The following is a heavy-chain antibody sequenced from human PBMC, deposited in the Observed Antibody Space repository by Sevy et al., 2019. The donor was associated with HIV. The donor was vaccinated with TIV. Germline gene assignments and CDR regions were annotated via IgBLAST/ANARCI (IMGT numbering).Heavy chain of an antibody. J-gene: IGHJ6*02. D-gene: IGHD2-2*01. V-gene: IGHV3-21*01. CDR1: GFNFRTNN. CDR3: ARDYVLPASIDYYYYGMDV. CDR2: VRSSSSYI. Sequence: GGSLRLSCAASGFNFRTNNMNWVRQAPGKGLEWVSSVRSSSSYIYYADSVKGRFTISRDNAKTSLYLQMNSLRAEDTAVYYCARDYVLPASIDYYYYGMDVWGQGTTVTVSS.